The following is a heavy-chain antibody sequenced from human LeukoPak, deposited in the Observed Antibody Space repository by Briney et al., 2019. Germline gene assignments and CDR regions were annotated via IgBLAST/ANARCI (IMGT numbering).Heavy chain of an antibody. D-gene: IGHD2-2*02. Sequence: GGSLRLSCAASGFTFSDYYMSWIRQAPGKGLEWVAVISYDGSNKYYADSVKGRFTISRDNSKNTLYLQMNSLRAEDTAVYYCASPSRGYCSSTSCYTLYYYGMDVWGQGTTVTVSS. CDR1: GFTFSDYY. J-gene: IGHJ6*02. CDR3: ASPSRGYCSSTSCYTLYYYGMDV. CDR2: ISYDGSNK. V-gene: IGHV3-30-3*01.